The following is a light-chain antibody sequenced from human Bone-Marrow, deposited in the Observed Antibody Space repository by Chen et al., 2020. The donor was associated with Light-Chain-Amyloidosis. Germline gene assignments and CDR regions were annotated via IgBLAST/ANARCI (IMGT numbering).Light chain of an antibody. V-gene: IGLV3-21*02. J-gene: IGLJ3*02. Sequence: SYVLTQPSSVSVAPGQTATIACGGNNIGSTSVHWYQQPPGQAPLLVVYDDRDRPSGIPERLSGSNSGNTATLTISRVEAGDEADYYCQVWDRSSDRPVFGGGTTLTVL. CDR2: DDR. CDR3: QVWDRSSDRPV. CDR1: NIGSTS.